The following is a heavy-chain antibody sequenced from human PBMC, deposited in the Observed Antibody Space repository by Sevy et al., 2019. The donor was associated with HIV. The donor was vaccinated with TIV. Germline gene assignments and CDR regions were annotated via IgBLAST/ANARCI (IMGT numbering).Heavy chain of an antibody. J-gene: IGHJ6*02. V-gene: IGHV1-18*01. CDR3: ARDRNNYDSSGYPKGMDV. CDR1: GYTFIRNG. Sequence: ASVKVSCKASGYTFIRNGNTWVRQAPGQGLEWMGWISGYNGDTNYAQKFQGRVTMTTDTSTSTAYMELRSLRSDDTAVYYCARDRNNYDSSGYPKGMDVWGQGTTVTVSS. CDR2: ISGYNGDT. D-gene: IGHD3-22*01.